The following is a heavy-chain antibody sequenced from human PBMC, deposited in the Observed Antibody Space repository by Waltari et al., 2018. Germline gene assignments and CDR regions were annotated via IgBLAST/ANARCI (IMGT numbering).Heavy chain of an antibody. CDR3: ARVLRVGATGYYYGMDV. CDR2: ISAYNGNT. D-gene: IGHD1-26*01. CDR1: GYTFTSYG. J-gene: IGHJ6*02. V-gene: IGHV1-18*01. Sequence: QVQLVQSGAEVKTPGASVKVSCKASGYTFTSYGISWVRQAPGQGLEWRGWISAYNGNTNYAQKLQGRVTMTTDTSTSTAYMELRSLRSDDTAVYYCARVLRVGATGYYYGMDVWGQGTTVTVSS.